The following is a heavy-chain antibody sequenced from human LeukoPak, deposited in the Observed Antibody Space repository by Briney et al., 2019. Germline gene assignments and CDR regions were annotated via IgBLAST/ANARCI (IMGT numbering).Heavy chain of an antibody. V-gene: IGHV3-30*18. CDR1: GFTFSSYG. CDR3: AKGYSYGYSYVMDV. CDR2: ISYDGSNK. J-gene: IGHJ6*02. D-gene: IGHD5-18*01. Sequence: GRSLRLSCAASGFTFSSYGMHWVRQAPGKGLEWVAVISYDGSNKYYADSVKGRFTISRDNSKNTLYLQMNSLRAEDTAVYYCAKGYSYGYSYVMDVWGGGTTVTVP.